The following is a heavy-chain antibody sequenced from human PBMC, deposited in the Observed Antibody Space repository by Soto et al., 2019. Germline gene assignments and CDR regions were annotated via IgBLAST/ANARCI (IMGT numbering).Heavy chain of an antibody. D-gene: IGHD1-7*01. CDR3: AREGGNCNFKLNARKNWFDP. Sequence: ASVKVSCKASGYTFTSYYMHWVRQAPGQGLEWMGIINPSGGSTSYAQKFQGRVTMTRDTSTSTVYMELSSLRSEDTAVYYCAREGGNCNFKLNARKNWFDPCGQGTLVTVSA. J-gene: IGHJ5*02. CDR2: INPSGGST. V-gene: IGHV1-46*03. CDR1: GYTFTSYY.